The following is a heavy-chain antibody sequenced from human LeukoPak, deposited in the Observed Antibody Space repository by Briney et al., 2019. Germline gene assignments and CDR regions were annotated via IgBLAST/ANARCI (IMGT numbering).Heavy chain of an antibody. CDR3: ARGGRYMSASWYRSVYYYMDV. V-gene: IGHV3-21*01. CDR1: GFTFSSYS. CDR2: ISSSSSYI. J-gene: IGHJ6*03. Sequence: GGSLRLSSAASGFTFSSYSMNWVRQAPGRGLEWVSSISSSSSYIYYADSVKGRFTISRDNAKNSLYLQMNGLRAEDTAVYFCARGGRYMSASWYRSVYYYMDVWGKGTTVTVSS. D-gene: IGHD6-13*01.